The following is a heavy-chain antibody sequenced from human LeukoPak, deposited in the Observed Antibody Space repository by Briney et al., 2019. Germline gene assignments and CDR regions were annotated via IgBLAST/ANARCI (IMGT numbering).Heavy chain of an antibody. J-gene: IGHJ4*02. Sequence: PSETLYLTCNVSGDSISTYYWSWIRQPPGKGLEWIDYMYYSGSTNYNPSLKSRVTISLDTPKNQFSLRLNSVTAADTAVYYCARGVAGYGPYDYWGQGTLVTVSS. CDR3: ARGVAGYGPYDY. V-gene: IGHV4-59*01. CDR2: MYYSGST. CDR1: GDSISTYY. D-gene: IGHD5-12*01.